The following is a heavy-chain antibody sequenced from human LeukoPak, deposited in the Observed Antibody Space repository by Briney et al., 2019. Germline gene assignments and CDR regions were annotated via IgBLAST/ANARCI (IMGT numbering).Heavy chain of an antibody. V-gene: IGHV4-30-2*01. J-gene: IGHJ4*02. Sequence: PSQTLSLTCAVSGGSISSGGYSWSWIRQPPGKGLEWIGYIYHSGSTYYNPSLKSRVTISVDRSKNQFSLKLSSVTAADTAVYYCAREHGDYTLDYWGQGTLVTVSS. CDR1: GGSISSGGYS. CDR3: AREHGDYTLDY. CDR2: IYHSGST. D-gene: IGHD4-17*01.